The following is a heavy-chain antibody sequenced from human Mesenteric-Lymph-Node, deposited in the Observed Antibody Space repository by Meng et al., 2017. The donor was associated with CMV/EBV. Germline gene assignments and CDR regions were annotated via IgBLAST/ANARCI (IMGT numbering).Heavy chain of an antibody. CDR3: ARARSRGYSYGYAFDI. V-gene: IGHV4-38-2*02. Sequence: SETLSLTCTVSGYSISSGYYWGWIRQPPGKGLEWIGSVYHTGTTYYNPSLKSRVTISVDTSKNQFSLKVNSVTATDTAVYYCARARSRGYSYGYAFDIWGQGTMVTVSS. D-gene: IGHD5-18*01. CDR2: VYHTGTT. CDR1: GYSISSGYY. J-gene: IGHJ3*02.